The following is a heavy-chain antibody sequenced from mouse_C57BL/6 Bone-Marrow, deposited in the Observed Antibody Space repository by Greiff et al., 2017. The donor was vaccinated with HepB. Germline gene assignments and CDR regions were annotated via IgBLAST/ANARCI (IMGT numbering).Heavy chain of an antibody. D-gene: IGHD1-1*01. V-gene: IGHV5-6*02. CDR1: GFTFSSYG. CDR3: ARRSDYYGSSSLFFDY. Sequence: EVKLMESGGDLVKPGGSLKLSCAASGFTFSSYGMSWVRQTPDKRLEWVATISSGGSYTYYPDSVKGRFTISRDNAKNTLYLQMSSLKSEDTAMYYCARRSDYYGSSSLFFDYWGQGTTLTVSS. J-gene: IGHJ2*01. CDR2: ISSGGSYT.